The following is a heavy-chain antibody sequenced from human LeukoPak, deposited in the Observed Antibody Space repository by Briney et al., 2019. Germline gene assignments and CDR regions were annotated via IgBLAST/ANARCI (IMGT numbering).Heavy chain of an antibody. V-gene: IGHV1-24*01. CDR1: GYSLSDLS. D-gene: IGHD1-1*01. Sequence: ASVKVSCRVSGYSLSDLSIHWVRHVPGKGLGWRGGFEPEEGEHGETIYAQKFEGRLTLTEDTATDTAYMELVSLTSADTAVYYCATDRLEIYALHIWGQGTVVTVSS. CDR3: ATDRLEIYALHI. J-gene: IGHJ4*03. CDR2: FEPEEGEHGET.